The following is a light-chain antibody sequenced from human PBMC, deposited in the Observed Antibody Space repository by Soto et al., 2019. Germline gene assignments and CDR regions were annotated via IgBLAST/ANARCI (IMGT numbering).Light chain of an antibody. CDR3: QQYDSSPRT. J-gene: IGKJ1*01. Sequence: EIVMTQSPATLSVFPGEGATLSCRASQSVSSSSLAWYQQKPGQAPRLLISGVSSRAADIPDRFSGSGSGTDFTLTINRLEPEDFAVYYCQQYDSSPRTFGQGTKVDIK. CDR2: GVS. V-gene: IGKV3-20*01. CDR1: QSVSSSS.